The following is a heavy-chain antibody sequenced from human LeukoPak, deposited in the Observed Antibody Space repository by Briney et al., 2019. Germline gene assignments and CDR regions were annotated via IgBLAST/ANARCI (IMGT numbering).Heavy chain of an antibody. D-gene: IGHD3-22*01. CDR1: GFTFNSYA. Sequence: PGGTLRLSCAGFGFTFNSYAMTWVRQAPGKGLKWVSGISSSGGTTYYADSVKGRFTISRDNFNNTLYLQMNSMRVEDTALYFCAKGVVDYYDSSGYYPSDLWGQGTLVTVSS. CDR3: AKGVVDYYDSSGYYPSDL. J-gene: IGHJ5*02. CDR2: ISSSGGTT. V-gene: IGHV3-23*01.